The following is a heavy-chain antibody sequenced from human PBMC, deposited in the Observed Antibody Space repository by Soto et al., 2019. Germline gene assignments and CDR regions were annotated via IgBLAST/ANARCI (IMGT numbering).Heavy chain of an antibody. D-gene: IGHD2-2*01. Sequence: PAETLSLTCTASGVSIGSGGYYWTCIRQHPVNGLGWIGYIYYSGSSYYNPSHRGRVVLSVDTSKNEFSRKLNSVTAAYTAVYFFAREFPSSTGFVDCWGQGGLVTV. CDR2: IYYSGSS. J-gene: IGHJ4*02. CDR3: AREFPSSTGFVDC. CDR1: GVSIGSGGYY. V-gene: IGHV4-31*03.